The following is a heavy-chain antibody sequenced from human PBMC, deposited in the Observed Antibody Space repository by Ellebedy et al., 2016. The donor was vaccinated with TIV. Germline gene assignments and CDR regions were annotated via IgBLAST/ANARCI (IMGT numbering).Heavy chain of an antibody. CDR2: IIPIFGTA. Sequence: SVKVSXXASGGTFSSYAISWVRQAPGQGLEWMGGIIPIFGTANYAQKFQGRVTITADESTSTAYMELSSLRSEDTAVYYCARGGDYESSFGSYEGWFNPWGQGTLVTVSS. D-gene: IGHD4-17*01. V-gene: IGHV1-69*13. CDR1: GGTFSSYA. J-gene: IGHJ5*02. CDR3: ARGGDYESSFGSYEGWFNP.